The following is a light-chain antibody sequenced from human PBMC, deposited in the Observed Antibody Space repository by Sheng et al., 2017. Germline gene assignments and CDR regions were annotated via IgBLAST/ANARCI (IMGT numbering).Light chain of an antibody. J-gene: IGKJ1*01. V-gene: IGKV3-15*01. Sequence: EIVMTQSPATLSVSPGERATLSCRASQSVSRHLAWYQHKPGQAPRLLIYGASTRATGVPARFSGSGSGTEFTLTISSLQPDDFATYYCQQYNSYWTFGQGTKVEIK. CDR3: QQYNSYWT. CDR2: GAS. CDR1: QSVSRH.